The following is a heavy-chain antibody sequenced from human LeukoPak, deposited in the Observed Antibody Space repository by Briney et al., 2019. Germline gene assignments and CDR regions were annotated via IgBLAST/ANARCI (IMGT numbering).Heavy chain of an antibody. CDR1: GLTFSSFG. D-gene: IGHD1-26*01. CDR2: ISRSGGST. Sequence: GGTLTLSCAASGLTFSSFGMICVRPAPGEAVEWVSAISRSGGSTYYADSVKGRFTISRDYSKNTLYLQMNSLRAEDTAVYYCAKIDLVPVGATVNWFDPWGQGTLVTVSS. J-gene: IGHJ5*02. V-gene: IGHV3-23*01. CDR3: AKIDLVPVGATVNWFDP.